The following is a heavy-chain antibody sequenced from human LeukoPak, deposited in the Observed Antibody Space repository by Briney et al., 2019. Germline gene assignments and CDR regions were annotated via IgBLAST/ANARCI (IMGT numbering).Heavy chain of an antibody. CDR1: GFTFSSYA. D-gene: IGHD1-26*01. V-gene: IGHV3-23*01. CDR2: VSGSGDST. CDR3: SRVGVYSGSYLLDY. J-gene: IGHJ4*02. Sequence: GGSLRLSCAASGFTFSSYAMSWVRQAPGKGLEWVSTVSGSGDSTYYADSVKGRFTISRDNSKNTLYLQMNSLRAEDTAVYYCSRVGVYSGSYLLDYWGQGTVVTVSS.